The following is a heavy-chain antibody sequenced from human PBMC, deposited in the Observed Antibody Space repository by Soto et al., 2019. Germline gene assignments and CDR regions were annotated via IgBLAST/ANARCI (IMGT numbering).Heavy chain of an antibody. CDR1: GFTFNSYG. J-gene: IGHJ4*02. D-gene: IGHD1-26*01. V-gene: IGHV3-30*18. CDR2: ISHDGTNK. Sequence: QVQLVESGGGVVQPGRSLRLSCAASGFTFNSYGMHWVRQAPGKGLEWVASISHDGTNKYYVDSVKGRFTISRDNSKSTLYLQMNSLSAEDTAVYYCAKTPWEKYYSSWFDCWGQGTLVIVSS. CDR3: AKTPWEKYYSSWFDC.